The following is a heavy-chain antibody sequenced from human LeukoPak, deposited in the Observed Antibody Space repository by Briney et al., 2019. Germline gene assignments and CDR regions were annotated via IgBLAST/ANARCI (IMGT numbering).Heavy chain of an antibody. J-gene: IGHJ4*02. Sequence: GGSLRLSCAASGFTFSRHAMSWVRQAPGKGLEWVSTTGLNSVNTLCAESVQARFSISRDNSKNTLDLQMHNLRVDDTAVYYCAKGDDIGKHPTRAYYFDTWGQGTLVTVSS. CDR2: TGLNSVNT. CDR3: AKGDDIGKHPTRAYYFDT. V-gene: IGHV3-23*01. CDR1: GFTFSRHA. D-gene: IGHD5-24*01.